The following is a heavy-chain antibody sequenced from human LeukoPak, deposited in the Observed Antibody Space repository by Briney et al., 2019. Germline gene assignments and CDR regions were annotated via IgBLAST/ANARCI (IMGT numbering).Heavy chain of an antibody. Sequence: SETLSLTCAVSGYSISSSNWWGWIRQPPGKGLEWIGYIYYSGSTYYNPSLKSRVTMSVDTSRNQFSLKLSSVTAVDTAVYYCASFRGPQWLKLDHDALDIWGQGTMVTVSS. D-gene: IGHD6-19*01. CDR1: GYSISSSNW. J-gene: IGHJ3*02. CDR3: ASFRGPQWLKLDHDALDI. CDR2: IYYSGST. V-gene: IGHV4-28*01.